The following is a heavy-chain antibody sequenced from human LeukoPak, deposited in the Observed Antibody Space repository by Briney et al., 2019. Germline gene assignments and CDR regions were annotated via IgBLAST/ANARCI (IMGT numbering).Heavy chain of an antibody. V-gene: IGHV3-21*01. CDR1: GFTFSSYS. CDR3: ARAPNRGYSSGFFDY. D-gene: IGHD6-19*01. CDR2: ISSSSSYI. J-gene: IGHJ4*02. Sequence: GGSLRLSCAASGFTFSSYSMNWVRQAPGKGLEWVSSISSSSSYIYYADSVKGRFTISRDNAKNSLYLQMNSPRAEDTAVYYCARAPNRGYSSGFFDYWGQGTLVTVSS.